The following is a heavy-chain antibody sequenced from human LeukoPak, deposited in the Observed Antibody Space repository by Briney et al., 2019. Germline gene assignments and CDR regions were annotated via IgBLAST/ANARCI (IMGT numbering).Heavy chain of an antibody. CDR1: GGSISSGDYY. CDR3: AGGEQWLVLGY. D-gene: IGHD6-19*01. CDR2: IYYSGST. J-gene: IGHJ4*02. V-gene: IGHV4-61*08. Sequence: PSETLSLTCTVSGGSISSGDYYWSWIRQPPGKGLEWIGYIYYSGSTNYNPSLKSRVTISVDTSKNQFSLKLSSVTAADTAVYYCAGGEQWLVLGYWGQGTLVTVSS.